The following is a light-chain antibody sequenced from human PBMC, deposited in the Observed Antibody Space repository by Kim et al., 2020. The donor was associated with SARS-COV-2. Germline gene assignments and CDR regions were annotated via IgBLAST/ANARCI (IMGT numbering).Light chain of an antibody. J-gene: IGLJ2*01. CDR3: QAGDNNAAI. CDR2: QDI. Sequence: SYELTQPPSVSVSPGQTATIPCSGDNLGGRYVSWYQQRPGQTPVLVMYQDIERPSGIPDRFSGSNSGNTATLTISGTQAMDEADYYCQAGDNNAAIFGGGTQLTVL. V-gene: IGLV3-1*01. CDR1: NLGGRY.